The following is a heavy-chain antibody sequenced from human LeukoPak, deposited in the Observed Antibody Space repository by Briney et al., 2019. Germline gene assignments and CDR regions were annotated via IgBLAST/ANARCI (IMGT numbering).Heavy chain of an antibody. V-gene: IGHV3-48*01. CDR3: AKAGALYGGNSYFDY. CDR2: ISSSSSTI. CDR1: GFTFSSYR. Sequence: GGSLRLSCAASGFTFSSYRMNWVRQAPGKGLEWVSYISSSSSTIYYADSVKGRFTISRDNAKNSLYLQMNSLRAEDTAVYYCAKAGALYGGNSYFDYWGQGTLVTVSS. J-gene: IGHJ4*02. D-gene: IGHD4-23*01.